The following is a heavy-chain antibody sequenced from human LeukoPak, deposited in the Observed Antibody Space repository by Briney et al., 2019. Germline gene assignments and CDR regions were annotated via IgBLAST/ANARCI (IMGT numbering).Heavy chain of an antibody. Sequence: GGSLRLSCAASGFTSSSYSMNWVRQAPGKGLEWVSSISSSSSYIYYADSVKGRFTISRDNAKNSLYLQMNSLRAEDTAVYYCARVDWGSVYYCMDVWGKGTTVTVSS. CDR3: ARVDWGSVYYCMDV. V-gene: IGHV3-21*01. D-gene: IGHD7-27*01. J-gene: IGHJ6*03. CDR1: GFTSSSYS. CDR2: ISSSSSYI.